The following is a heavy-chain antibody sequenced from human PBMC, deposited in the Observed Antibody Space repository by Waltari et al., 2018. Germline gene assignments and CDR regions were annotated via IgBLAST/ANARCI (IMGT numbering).Heavy chain of an antibody. Sequence: QVQLQESGPGLVKPSETLSLTCAVSGYSISSGYYWGWIRQPPGKGLEWIGSIYHSGSTYYNPSLKSRVTISVDTSKNQFSLKLTSVTAADTAVYYCAKIDEWEPGDYWGQGTLVTVSS. J-gene: IGHJ4*02. D-gene: IGHD1-26*01. CDR2: IYHSGST. CDR3: AKIDEWEPGDY. V-gene: IGHV4-38-2*01. CDR1: GYSISSGYY.